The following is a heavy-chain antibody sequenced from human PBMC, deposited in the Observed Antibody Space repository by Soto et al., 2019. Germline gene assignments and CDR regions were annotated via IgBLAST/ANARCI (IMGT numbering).Heavy chain of an antibody. V-gene: IGHV3-30-3*01. CDR1: GLTFNNYA. J-gene: IGHJ4*02. D-gene: IGHD3-22*01. Sequence: QVQLVESGGGVVQPGRSLRLSCAASGLTFNNYAMHWVRQAPSKGLEWVAVISYDGSKTYYADSVKGRFTISRDNSNNTLYLQMNSLRVEDTAVYYCARDGGITMTRREGGQGTLVTVSS. CDR2: ISYDGSKT. CDR3: ARDGGITMTRRE.